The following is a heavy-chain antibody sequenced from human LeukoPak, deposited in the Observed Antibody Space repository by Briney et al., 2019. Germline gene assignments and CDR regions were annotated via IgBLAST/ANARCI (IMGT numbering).Heavy chain of an antibody. J-gene: IGHJ4*02. CDR2: ISGSGGST. D-gene: IGHD5-18*01. CDR3: AKDLRVGGYSYGPLDY. CDR1: GFTFSSYA. V-gene: IGHV3-23*01. Sequence: GGSLRLSCAASGFTFSSYAMSWVRQAPGKGQEWVSAISGSGGSTYYADSVKGRFTISRDNSKNTLYLQMNSLRAEDTAVYYCAKDLRVGGYSYGPLDYWGQGTLVTVSS.